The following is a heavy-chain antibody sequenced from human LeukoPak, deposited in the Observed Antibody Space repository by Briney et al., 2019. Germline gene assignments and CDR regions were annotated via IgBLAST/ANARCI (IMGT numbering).Heavy chain of an antibody. Sequence: GGSLRLSCAASGFTFSSYAMSWVRQAPGKGLEWVSYVSSSGSTIYYADSVKGRFTISRDNAKNSLYLQMNSLRAEDTAVYYCASLGQDYDILTGHPADYWGQGTLVTVSS. CDR2: VSSSGSTI. V-gene: IGHV3-48*03. J-gene: IGHJ4*02. CDR3: ASLGQDYDILTGHPADY. D-gene: IGHD3-9*01. CDR1: GFTFSSYA.